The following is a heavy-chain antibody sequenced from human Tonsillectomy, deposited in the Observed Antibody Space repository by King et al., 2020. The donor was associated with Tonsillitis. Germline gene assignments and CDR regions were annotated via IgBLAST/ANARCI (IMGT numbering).Heavy chain of an antibody. CDR3: ARAGKHMVVATPTRGAFDI. V-gene: IGHV4-31*03. Sequence: VQLQESGPGLVRPSQTLSLTCSVSGGSISSGAYYWSWVRQDPGKGLVWIGYIYYSGITYYNPSLESRVTLSVDTSKNQFSLKMRFLTAADTAVYYCARAGKHMVVATPTRGAFDIWGRGTTVIVSS. D-gene: IGHD2-21*01. J-gene: IGHJ3*02. CDR2: IYYSGIT. CDR1: GGSISSGAYY.